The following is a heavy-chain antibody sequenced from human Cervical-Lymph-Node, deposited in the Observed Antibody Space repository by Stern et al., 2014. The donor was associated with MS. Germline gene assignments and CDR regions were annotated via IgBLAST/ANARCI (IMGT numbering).Heavy chain of an antibody. Sequence: QVQLVQSGAEVKEPGASVKVSCRTSGYTFTANGISWVRQAPGQGLEWMGWITTHTGNTNYAQSLQGRITMTTDTSTRTVYMELRSLRSDDTAMYYCARDRDHVLDIWGQGTRVTVSS. V-gene: IGHV1-18*01. D-gene: IGHD3-10*02. CDR2: ITTHTGNT. CDR3: ARDRDHVLDI. J-gene: IGHJ3*02. CDR1: GYTFTANG.